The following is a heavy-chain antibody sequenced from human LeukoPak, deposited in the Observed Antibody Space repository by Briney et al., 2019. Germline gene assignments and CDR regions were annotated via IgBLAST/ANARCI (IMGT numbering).Heavy chain of an antibody. CDR1: GGSLSSYY. CDR2: IYTSGNT. CDR3: ARVSGLWSADYYYYMDV. J-gene: IGHJ6*03. D-gene: IGHD5-18*01. V-gene: IGHV4-4*07. Sequence: SETLSLTCTVSGGSLSSYYWSWIRQPAAKGLEWIGRIYTSGNTNYNPSLKSRVTMSVDTSKNQFSLKRSSVTAADTAVYYCARVSGLWSADYYYYMDVWGKGTTVTVSS.